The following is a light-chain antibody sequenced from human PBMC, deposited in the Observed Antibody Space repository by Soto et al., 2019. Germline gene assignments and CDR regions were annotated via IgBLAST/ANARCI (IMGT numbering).Light chain of an antibody. CDR1: QSISSW. CDR2: KAS. J-gene: IGKJ1*01. CDR3: QQYNTYPWT. Sequence: DIQMTQSPSTLSASVGDRVIITCRASQSISSWLAWYQQKPGKAPKLLIYKASSVESGVPSRFSGSGSGTEFTLTISSLQPDDFATYYCQQYNTYPWTFGQGTKVEIK. V-gene: IGKV1-5*03.